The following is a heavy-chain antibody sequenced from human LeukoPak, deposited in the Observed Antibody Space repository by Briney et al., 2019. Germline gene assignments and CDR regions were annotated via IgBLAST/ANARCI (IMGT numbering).Heavy chain of an antibody. Sequence: PGGSLRLSCAASEFTFSSHAMSWGRQAPGKGLEWVSTIIGSGGATYYADSVRGRFTISRDNSKNTLYLQMNSLRAEDTPLYYIATDREFHILRSAIGTAAFEAWGARELVTVSP. D-gene: IGHD3-9*01. CDR3: ATDREFHILRSAIGTAAFEA. CDR1: EFTFSSHA. V-gene: IGHV3-23*01. J-gene: IGHJ3*01. CDR2: IIGSGGAT.